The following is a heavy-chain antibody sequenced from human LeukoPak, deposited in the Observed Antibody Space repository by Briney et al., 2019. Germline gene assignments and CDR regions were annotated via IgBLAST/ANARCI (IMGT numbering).Heavy chain of an antibody. V-gene: IGHV4-39*07. Sequence: SETLSLTCTVSGDSITSGSYYWGWIRQTPGKGLEWIGNVYSDGDTSFNPSLKSRITMSVDTSKNQFSLKLNSVTAADTAVYFCARDSGFWLYWGQGTLVSVSS. D-gene: IGHD3-22*01. CDR3: ARDSGFWLY. CDR2: VYSDGDT. CDR1: GDSITSGSYY. J-gene: IGHJ4*02.